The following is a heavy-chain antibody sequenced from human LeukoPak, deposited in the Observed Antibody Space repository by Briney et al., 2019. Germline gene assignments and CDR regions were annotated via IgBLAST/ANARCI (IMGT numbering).Heavy chain of an antibody. CDR2: ISSKSSYI. J-gene: IGHJ4*02. V-gene: IGHV3-21*01. Sequence: GGSLRLSCAASGITFSNYVMNWVRQAPGKGLEWVSCISSKSSYIFYADSVKGRFTISRDNAKNSLFLQINNLRAEDTAVYYCAREVGGSPDYWGQGTLVTVSS. D-gene: IGHD3-16*01. CDR3: AREVGGSPDY. CDR1: GITFSNYV.